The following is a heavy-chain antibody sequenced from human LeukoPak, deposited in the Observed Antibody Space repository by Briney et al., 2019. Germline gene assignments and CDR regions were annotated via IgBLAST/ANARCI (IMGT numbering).Heavy chain of an antibody. CDR3: AKDMAFGSSTSCLDY. CDR2: ISWNSGSI. D-gene: IGHD2-2*01. J-gene: IGHJ4*02. V-gene: IGHV3-9*01. CDR1: GFTFDDYA. Sequence: GGSLRLSCAASGFTFDDYAMLWVRQAPGKGLESVSGISWNSGSIGYADSVKGRFTISRDNAKNSLYLQMNSLRAEDSALYYCAKDMAFGSSTSCLDYWGQGTLVTVSS.